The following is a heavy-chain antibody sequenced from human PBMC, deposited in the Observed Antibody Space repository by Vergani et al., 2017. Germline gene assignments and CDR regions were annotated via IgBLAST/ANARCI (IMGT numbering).Heavy chain of an antibody. D-gene: IGHD2-15*01. CDR2: INHSGST. J-gene: IGHJ6*03. CDR3: ARGYCSGGSCYSHYYYMDV. Sequence: QVQLQQWGAGLLKPSETLSLTCAVYGGSFSGYYWSWIRQPPGKGLEWIGEINHSGSTNYNPSLKSRVTISVDTSKNQFSLKLSSVTAADTAVYYCARGYCSGGSCYSHYYYMDVWGKG. V-gene: IGHV4-34*01. CDR1: GGSFSGYY.